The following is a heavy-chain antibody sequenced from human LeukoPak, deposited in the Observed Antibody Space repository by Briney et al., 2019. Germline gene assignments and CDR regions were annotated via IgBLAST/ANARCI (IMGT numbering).Heavy chain of an antibody. CDR2: INHSGST. CDR1: GGSFSGYY. V-gene: IGHV4-34*01. D-gene: IGHD5-24*01. CDR3: ARASRRDGYNFGTLDY. Sequence: SETLSLXCAVYGGSFSGYYWSWIRQPPGKGLEWIGEINHSGSTNYNPSLKSRVTISVDTSKNEFSLKLSSVTAADTAVYYCARASRRDGYNFGTLDYWGQGTLVTVSS. J-gene: IGHJ4*02.